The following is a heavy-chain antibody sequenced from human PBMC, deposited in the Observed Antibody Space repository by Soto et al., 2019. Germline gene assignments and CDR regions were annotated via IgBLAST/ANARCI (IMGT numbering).Heavy chain of an antibody. V-gene: IGHV2-5*02. CDR2: IYWDDDK. Sequence: GSGPTLVNPTQTLTLTCTLSGVSLTTSGVGVGWIRQPPGKALEWLALIYWDDDKRFSPSLKSRLAITRDTSKNQVVMTMTDMAPVDTAIYYCAHRQRTVVVGAPFDLWGQGSQVTAPQ. CDR1: GVSLTTSGVG. CDR3: AHRQRTVVVGAPFDL. D-gene: IGHD2-15*01. J-gene: IGHJ4*02.